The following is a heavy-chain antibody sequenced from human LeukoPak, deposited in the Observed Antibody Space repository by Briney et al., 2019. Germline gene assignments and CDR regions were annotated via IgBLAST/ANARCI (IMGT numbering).Heavy chain of an antibody. CDR3: ARDAQDYYDSSPDAFDI. J-gene: IGHJ3*02. CDR1: GGSISSSSYY. CDR2: IYYSGST. D-gene: IGHD3-22*01. V-gene: IGHV4-39*02. Sequence: SETLSLTCTVSGGSISSSSYYWGWTRQPPGKGLEWIGSIYYSGSTYYNPSLKSRVTISVDTSKNQFSLKLSSVTAADTAVYYCARDAQDYYDSSPDAFDIWGQGTMVTVSS.